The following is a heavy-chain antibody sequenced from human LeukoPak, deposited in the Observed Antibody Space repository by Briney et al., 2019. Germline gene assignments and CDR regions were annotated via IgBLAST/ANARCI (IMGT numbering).Heavy chain of an antibody. V-gene: IGHV4-4*07. D-gene: IGHD2-2*01. CDR3: ARDRLRYCSSTSCYTPYYYYGMDV. Sequence: PSETLSLTCTVSGGSISSYYWSWIRQPAGKGLEWIGRIYTSGSTNYNPSLKSRVTISVDTSKNQFSLKLSSVTAADTAVYYCARDRLRYCSSTSCYTPYYYYGMDVWGQGTTVTVSS. CDR2: IYTSGST. CDR1: GGSISSYY. J-gene: IGHJ6*02.